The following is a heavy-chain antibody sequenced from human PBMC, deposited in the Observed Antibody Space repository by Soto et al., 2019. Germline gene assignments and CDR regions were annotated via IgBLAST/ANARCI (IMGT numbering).Heavy chain of an antibody. D-gene: IGHD5-18*01. CDR1: GFSLSNARMV. J-gene: IGHJ2*01. CDR3: ARIRKTLIQLWLKHTGYFAL. CDR2: IFSNDEK. V-gene: IGHV2-26*01. Sequence: QVTLKESGPVLVKPTETLTLTCTVSGFSLSNARMVVSWIRQPPGKPLEWLAHIFSNDEKSYSTSLKSRLTISKDTSKSQVVLTMTNMDPVDTATYYCARIRKTLIQLWLKHTGYFALWCRGTLVTVSS.